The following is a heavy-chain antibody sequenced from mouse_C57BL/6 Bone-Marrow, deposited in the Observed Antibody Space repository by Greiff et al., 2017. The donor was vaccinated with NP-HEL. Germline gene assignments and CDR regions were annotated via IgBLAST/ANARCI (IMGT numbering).Heavy chain of an antibody. CDR1: GFSLTSYG. CDR2: IWSDGST. J-gene: IGHJ4*01. Sequence: QVQLKESGPGLVAPSQSLSITCTVSGFSLTSYGVHWVRQPPGKGLEWLVVIWSDGSTTYNSALKSRLSISKDNSKSQVFLKMNSLQTEDTAMYYCARHGYYGSCYAMDYWGQGTSVTVSS. D-gene: IGHD1-1*01. CDR3: ARHGYYGSCYAMDY. V-gene: IGHV2-6-1*01.